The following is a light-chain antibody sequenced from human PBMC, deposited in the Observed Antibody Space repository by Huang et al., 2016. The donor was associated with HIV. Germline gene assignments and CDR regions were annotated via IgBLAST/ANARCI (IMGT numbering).Light chain of an antibody. CDR1: QSVSTN. Sequence: IVMTQTPATLPVSPGGRATLSCRASQSVSTNLAWYQQKPGQTPRLISYGSTTRATGVPARCSGSGSGTDFTLTIISLQSEDFGIYYCQQYNNWHLTFGGGTKV. V-gene: IGKV3-15*01. CDR2: GST. CDR3: QQYNNWHLT. J-gene: IGKJ4*01.